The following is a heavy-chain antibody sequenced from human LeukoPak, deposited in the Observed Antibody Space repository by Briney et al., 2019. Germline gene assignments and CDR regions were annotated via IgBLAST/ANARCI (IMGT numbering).Heavy chain of an antibody. J-gene: IGHJ4*02. D-gene: IGHD3-10*01. CDR2: INPSGGST. CDR3: APEGYGSGSYYNGGY. Sequence: ASVEVSCKASGYTFTGHYMHWVRQAPGQGLEWMGIINPSGGSTSYAQKFQGRVTMTRDTSTSTVYMELSSLRSEDTAVYYCAPEGYGSGSYYNGGYWGQGTLVTVSS. V-gene: IGHV1-46*01. CDR1: GYTFTGHY.